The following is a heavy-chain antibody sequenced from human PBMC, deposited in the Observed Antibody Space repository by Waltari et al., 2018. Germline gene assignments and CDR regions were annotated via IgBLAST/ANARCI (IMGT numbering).Heavy chain of an antibody. Sequence: QVQLQESGPGLVKPSETLSLTCTVSGGSIRSYYWSWIRQPPGKGLEWIGYIYYSGSTNYNPSLKSRVTISVDTSKNQFSLKLSSVTAADTAVYYCARERARYYYMDVWGKGTTVTVSS. V-gene: IGHV4-59*01. CDR1: GGSIRSYY. J-gene: IGHJ6*03. CDR3: ARERARYYYMDV. CDR2: IYYSGST. D-gene: IGHD5-12*01.